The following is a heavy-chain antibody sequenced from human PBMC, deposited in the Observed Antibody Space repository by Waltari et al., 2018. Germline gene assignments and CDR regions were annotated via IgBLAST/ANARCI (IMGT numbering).Heavy chain of an antibody. V-gene: IGHV3-21*01. J-gene: IGHJ3*02. CDR1: GFTFSSYS. CDR2: IISSSSYI. D-gene: IGHD3-10*01. CDR3: ARGLWFGDPTYAFDI. Sequence: EVQLVESGGGLVKPGGSLRLSCAASGFTFSSYSMNWVRQAPGKGLEGVSSIISSSSYIYYADSVKGRFTISRDNAKNSLYLQMNSLRAEDTAVYYCARGLWFGDPTYAFDIWGQGTMVTVSS.